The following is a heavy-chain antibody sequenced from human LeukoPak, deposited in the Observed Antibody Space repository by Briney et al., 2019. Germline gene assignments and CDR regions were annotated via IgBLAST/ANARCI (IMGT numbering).Heavy chain of an antibody. D-gene: IGHD3-10*01. CDR2: IHQLQSEK. CDR3: VRGSSGTVVRGVAWAWFDP. V-gene: IGHV3-7*05. J-gene: IGHJ5*02. CDR1: GFTFRNYW. Sequence: GGSVTLSCVASGFTFRNYWMTWVRQAPGKGLEWVANIHQLQSEKYFVAFVRGRVTHSRDNDKDSLYLQMGRLRAEDTAVYYCVRGSSGTVVRGVAWAWFDPWGQGTLVTVSS.